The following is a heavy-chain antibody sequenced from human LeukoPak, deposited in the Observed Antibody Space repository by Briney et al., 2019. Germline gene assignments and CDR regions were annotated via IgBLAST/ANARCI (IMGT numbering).Heavy chain of an antibody. CDR1: GGSISSYY. Sequence: SETLSLTCTVSGGSISSYYWSWIRQPAGKGLEWIGRIYTSGSTNYNPSLKSRVTMSVDTSKNQFSLELSSVTAADTAVYYCARGGGGQWLVLGGFDYWGQGTLVTVSS. J-gene: IGHJ4*02. CDR3: ARGGGGQWLVLGGFDY. V-gene: IGHV4-4*07. D-gene: IGHD6-19*01. CDR2: IYTSGST.